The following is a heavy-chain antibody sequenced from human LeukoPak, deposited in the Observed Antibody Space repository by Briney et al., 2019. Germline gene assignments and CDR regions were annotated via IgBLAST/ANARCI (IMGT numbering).Heavy chain of an antibody. Sequence: GGSLRLSCAASGFTFSNAWMSWVRQAPGKGLEWVGRIKSKTDGGTTDYAAPVKGRLTISRDDSKNTLYLQMNSLKTEDTAVYYCTTDSTLRFLEWLFNDAFDIWGQGTMVTVSS. CDR3: TTDSTLRFLEWLFNDAFDI. V-gene: IGHV3-15*01. D-gene: IGHD3-3*01. CDR2: IKSKTDGGTT. J-gene: IGHJ3*02. CDR1: GFTFSNAW.